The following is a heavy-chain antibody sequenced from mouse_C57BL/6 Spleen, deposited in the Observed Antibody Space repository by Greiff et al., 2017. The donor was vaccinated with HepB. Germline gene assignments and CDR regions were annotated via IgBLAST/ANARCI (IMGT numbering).Heavy chain of an antibody. D-gene: IGHD1-1*01. Sequence: EVQRVESGGGLVQPGGSLSLSCAASGFTFTDYYMSWVRQPPGKALEWLVFIRNKANGYTTEYSASVKGRFTISRDNSQSILYLQMNALRAEDSATYYCARYYYGSSYAMDYWGQGTSVTVSS. V-gene: IGHV7-3*01. CDR2: IRNKANGYTT. CDR1: GFTFTDYY. CDR3: ARYYYGSSYAMDY. J-gene: IGHJ4*01.